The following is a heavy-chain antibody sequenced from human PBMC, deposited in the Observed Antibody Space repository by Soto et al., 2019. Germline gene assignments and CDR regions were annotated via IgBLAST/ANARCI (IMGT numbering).Heavy chain of an antibody. D-gene: IGHD2-8*01. CDR2: IYYSGST. V-gene: IGHV4-59*01. CDR3: TRKDTNGYKFFDY. CDR1: GGSISGYY. Sequence: PSETLSLTCTVSGGSISGYYWSWIRQPPGKGLEWIGYIYYSGSTSYNPSLKSRLTISVDTSKNQFSLRLTSVTAADAAVYYCTRKDTNGYKFFDYWGQGTLVTVSS. J-gene: IGHJ4*02.